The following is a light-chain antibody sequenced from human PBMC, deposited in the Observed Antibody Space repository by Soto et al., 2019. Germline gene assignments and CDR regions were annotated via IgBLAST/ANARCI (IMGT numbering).Light chain of an antibody. CDR3: QHYGSQYI. Sequence: ESVLTQSPGTLSLSPGERATLSCRASQIVTSSSLAWYQQKPGQAPRLLIYGASSRATGISDRFSGSGSGTDFTLTISRLEPEDFAVYYCQHYGSQYIFGQGTKLEIK. CDR2: GAS. J-gene: IGKJ2*01. V-gene: IGKV3-20*01. CDR1: QIVTSSS.